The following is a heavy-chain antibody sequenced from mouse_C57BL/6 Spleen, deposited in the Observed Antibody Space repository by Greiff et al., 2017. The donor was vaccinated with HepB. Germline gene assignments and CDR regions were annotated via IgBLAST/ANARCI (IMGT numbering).Heavy chain of an antibody. CDR1: GFTFSNYW. J-gene: IGHJ1*03. V-gene: IGHV6-3*01. CDR2: IRLKSDNYAT. CDR3: TTTVAPWYFDV. Sequence: EVQVVESGGGLVQPGGSMKLSCVASGFTFSNYWMNWVRQSPEKGLEWVAQIRLKSDNYATHYAESVKGRFTISRDDSKSSVYLQMNNLRAEDTGIYYCTTTVAPWYFDVWGTGTTVTVSS. D-gene: IGHD1-1*01.